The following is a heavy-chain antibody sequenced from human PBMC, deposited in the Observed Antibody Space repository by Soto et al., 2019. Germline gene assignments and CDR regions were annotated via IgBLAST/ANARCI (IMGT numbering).Heavy chain of an antibody. CDR2: ITPIYPTT. J-gene: IGHJ4*02. CDR3: ARIPRYSFPTSDDLDS. Sequence: ASVKVSCKASGGTFYTYTFSWVRQAPGQGLEWMGSITPIYPTTNYAEKFQGRLTVTADGSTNTAYMELNSLTSGDTAVYYCARIPRYSFPTSDDLDSWGQGTLVTVYS. D-gene: IGHD5-18*01. V-gene: IGHV1-69*13. CDR1: GGTFYTYT.